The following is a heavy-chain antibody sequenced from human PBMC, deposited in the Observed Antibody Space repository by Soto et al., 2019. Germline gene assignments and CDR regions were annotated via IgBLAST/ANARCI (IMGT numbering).Heavy chain of an antibody. D-gene: IGHD5-12*01. CDR3: ARGGRWGYDLGY. CDR1: GFTFDDYG. CDR2: INWNGGST. V-gene: IGHV3-20*01. J-gene: IGHJ4*02. Sequence: EVKLVESGGGVVRPGGSLRLSCAASGFTFDDYGMSWVRQAPGKGLEWGSGINWNGGSTGYADSVKGRFTISRDNAKNSLYLQMNSLRAEDTALYHCARGGRWGYDLGYWGQGTLVTVSS.